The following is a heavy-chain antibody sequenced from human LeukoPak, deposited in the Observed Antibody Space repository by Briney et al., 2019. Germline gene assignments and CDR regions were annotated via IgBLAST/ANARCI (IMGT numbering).Heavy chain of an antibody. CDR2: ISSSGDST. V-gene: IGHV3-23*01. D-gene: IGHD2-15*01. Sequence: GGSLSLSCAASGFTFNNYALSWVRQAPGKGLEWVSAISSSGDSTQYAESVKGRFTISRDNSKNTLYLQMNNLRAEDTAVYYCAKDRRGGFIVVVLENWGQGTLVTVSS. J-gene: IGHJ4*02. CDR3: AKDRRGGFIVVVLEN. CDR1: GFTFNNYA.